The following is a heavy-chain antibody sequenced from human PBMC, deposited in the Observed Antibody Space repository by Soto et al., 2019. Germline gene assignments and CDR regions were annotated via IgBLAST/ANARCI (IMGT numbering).Heavy chain of an antibody. CDR3: AHSRNLITEDAQVGDFDY. V-gene: IGHV2-5*02. J-gene: IGHJ4*02. D-gene: IGHD3-10*01. Sequence: QITLKESGPTLVKPTETLTLTCSFSGFSLTTGGEGVGWVRQPPGEALEWLALIYWDDDERYSPSLKTRLTITKDPSKNQVVVIMTNMDPVDTATYFCAHSRNLITEDAQVGDFDYWAQGTLVTVSS. CDR2: IYWDDDE. CDR1: GFSLTTGGEG.